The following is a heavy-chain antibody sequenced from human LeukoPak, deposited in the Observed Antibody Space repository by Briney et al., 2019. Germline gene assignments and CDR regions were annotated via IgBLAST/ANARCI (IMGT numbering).Heavy chain of an antibody. D-gene: IGHD4-23*01. CDR2: ISGGDTNT. Sequence: GGSLSLLCAASEFPLSSYDMNWVRQAPGKGVEWVLTISGGDTNTFYANSVKGRFTISRDNSKNTLYLQMNNLRAEDTAVYYCAKNLNGGNTHSDYWGQGTLVTVSS. CDR1: EFPLSSYD. J-gene: IGHJ4*02. CDR3: AKNLNGGNTHSDY. V-gene: IGHV3-23*01.